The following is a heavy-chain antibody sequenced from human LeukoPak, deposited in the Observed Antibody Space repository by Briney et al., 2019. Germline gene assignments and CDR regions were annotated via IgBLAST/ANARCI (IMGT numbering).Heavy chain of an antibody. Sequence: PWETLSLICGVYGGSVSDYSWSWIRQPPGKGLEFIGEINHSVNTNFNPSLKSRVTISVDTSKNQVSLRLSSVTAADTAVYYCARQGGSFYAIDDWGQGTLVTVSS. J-gene: IGHJ4*02. CDR3: ARQGGSFYAIDD. CDR2: INHSVNT. CDR1: GGSVSDYS. D-gene: IGHD1-26*01. V-gene: IGHV4-34*01.